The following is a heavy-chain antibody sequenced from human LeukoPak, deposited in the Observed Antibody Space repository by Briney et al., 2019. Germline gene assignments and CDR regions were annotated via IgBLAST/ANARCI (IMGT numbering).Heavy chain of an antibody. Sequence: GGSLRLSCAASGFTFSNAWMSWVRQAPGKGLEWVGRIKSKTDGGTADYAAPVKGRFTISRDDSKNTLYLQMNSLKTEDTAVYYCTTVDGSLVEYFQHWGQGTLVTVSS. J-gene: IGHJ1*01. D-gene: IGHD5-24*01. CDR3: TTVDGSLVEYFQH. CDR2: IKSKTDGGTA. CDR1: GFTFSNAW. V-gene: IGHV3-15*01.